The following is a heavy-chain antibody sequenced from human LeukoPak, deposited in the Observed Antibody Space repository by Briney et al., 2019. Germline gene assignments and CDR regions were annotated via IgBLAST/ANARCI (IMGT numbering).Heavy chain of an antibody. CDR3: ARSVATTDWYFDF. Sequence: PGGSLRLSCAASGFTVSSNYMSWVRQAPGKGLEWVSVIYSGGSTYYADSVKGRFTISRDNSKNTLYLQMNSLRAEDTAVYYCARSVATTDWYFDFWGRGTLVTVSS. D-gene: IGHD5-24*01. J-gene: IGHJ2*01. V-gene: IGHV3-53*01. CDR2: IYSGGST. CDR1: GFTVSSNY.